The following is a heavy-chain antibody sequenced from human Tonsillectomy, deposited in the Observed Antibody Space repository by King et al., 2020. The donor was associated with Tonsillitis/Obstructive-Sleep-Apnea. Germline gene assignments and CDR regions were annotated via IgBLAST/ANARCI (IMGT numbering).Heavy chain of an antibody. Sequence: QLQESGPGLVKPSETLSLTCTVSGGSISSSSYYWGWIRQPPGKGLEWIGSIYYSGSTYYNPSLKSRVTISVDTSKNQFSLKLSSVTAADTAVYYCARHGVVVPAAMVDYWGQGTLVTVSS. D-gene: IGHD2-2*01. CDR2: IYYSGST. J-gene: IGHJ4*02. CDR1: GGSISSSSYY. CDR3: ARHGVVVPAAMVDY. V-gene: IGHV4-39*01.